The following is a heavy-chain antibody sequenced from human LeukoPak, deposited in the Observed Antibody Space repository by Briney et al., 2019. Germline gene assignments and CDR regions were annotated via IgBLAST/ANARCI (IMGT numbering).Heavy chain of an antibody. CDR2: INSHNGNT. D-gene: IGHD6-13*01. Sequence: ASVKVSCKASGYSFVFFGVSRVRQAPGQGLEWMGWINSHNGNTNYAERLQGRVTMTTDTSTSTAYMELRSLRSDDTAVYYCARDYSSSWYYFDYWGQGTLVTVSS. CDR3: ARDYSSSWYYFDY. J-gene: IGHJ4*02. CDR1: GYSFVFFG. V-gene: IGHV1-18*01.